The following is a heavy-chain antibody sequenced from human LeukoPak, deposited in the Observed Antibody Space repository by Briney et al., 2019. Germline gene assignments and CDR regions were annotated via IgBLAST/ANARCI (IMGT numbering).Heavy chain of an antibody. J-gene: IGHJ4*02. CDR1: GGSISSYY. V-gene: IGHV4-4*07. CDR2: IYTSGST. D-gene: IGHD3-10*01. CDR3: ARELSWFGELEVNFDY. Sequence: SETLSLTCTVSGGSISSYYWSWIRQPAGKGLEWVGRIYTSGSTNYNPSLKSRVTMSVDTSKNQFSLKLSSVTAADTAVYYCARELSWFGELEVNFDYWGQGTLVTVSS.